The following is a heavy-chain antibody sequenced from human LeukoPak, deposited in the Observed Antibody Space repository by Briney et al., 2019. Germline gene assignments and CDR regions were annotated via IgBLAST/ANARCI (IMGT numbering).Heavy chain of an antibody. V-gene: IGHV3-21*01. CDR2: ISCSSSYI. D-gene: IGHD1-26*01. CDR3: ARSEKWVLRG. CDR1: GFTFSSYS. J-gene: IGHJ4*02. Sequence: GGSLRLSCAASGFTFSSYSMNWVRQAPGKGLEWVSSISCSSSYIYYADSVKGRFTISRDNAKNSLYLQMNSLRAEDTALYYCARSEKWVLRGGGQGTLVTVSS.